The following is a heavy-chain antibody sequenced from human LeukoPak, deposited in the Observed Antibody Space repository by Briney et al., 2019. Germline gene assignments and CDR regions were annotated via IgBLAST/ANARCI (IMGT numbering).Heavy chain of an antibody. CDR2: VSTYNGNT. Sequence: GASVKVSCKASGYTFTSYGISWVRQAPGQGLEWMGWVSTYNGNTKYAQNLQGRVTTTTDTSTSTAYMELRSLRSDDTAMYYCARQCTGSYYSPIDYWGQGTLVTVSS. D-gene: IGHD1-26*01. J-gene: IGHJ4*02. CDR3: ARQCTGSYYSPIDY. CDR1: GYTFTSYG. V-gene: IGHV1-18*01.